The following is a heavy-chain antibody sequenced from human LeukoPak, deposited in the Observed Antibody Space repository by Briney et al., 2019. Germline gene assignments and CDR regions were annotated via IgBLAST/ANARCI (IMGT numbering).Heavy chain of an antibody. V-gene: IGHV4-34*01. D-gene: IGHD2-15*01. J-gene: IGHJ3*02. CDR1: GGSFSGYY. CDR2: KYYSGSA. Sequence: SETLSLTCAVYGGSFSGYYWSWIRQPPGKGLEWIGYKYYSGSAKYNPSLKSRLTISIDTSKNQFSLQLSSVTAADTATYYCANPYCSGISSLDVINMWGQGTRVTVSS. CDR3: ANPYCSGISSLDVINM.